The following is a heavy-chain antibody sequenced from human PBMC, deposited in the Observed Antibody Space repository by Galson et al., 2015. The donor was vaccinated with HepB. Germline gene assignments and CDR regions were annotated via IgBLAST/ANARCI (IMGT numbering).Heavy chain of an antibody. V-gene: IGHV4-38-2*01. CDR2: IYHSGST. Sequence: SLTCAVSGYSISSGYYWGWIRQPPGKGLEWIGSIYHSGSTYYNPSLKSRVTISVDTSKNQFSLKLSSVTAADTAVYYCARGYYDSSGYYFDYWGQGTLVTVSS. D-gene: IGHD3-22*01. J-gene: IGHJ4*02. CDR3: ARGYYDSSGYYFDY. CDR1: GYSISSGYY.